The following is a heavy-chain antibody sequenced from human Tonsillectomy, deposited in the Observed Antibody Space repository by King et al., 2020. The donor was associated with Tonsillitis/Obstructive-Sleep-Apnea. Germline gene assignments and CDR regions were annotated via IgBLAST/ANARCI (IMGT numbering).Heavy chain of an antibody. CDR3: AEDIDNPAAFDY. D-gene: IGHD1-14*01. Sequence: VQLVESGGGLVQPGRSLRLSCAASGFTFDDNAMHWVRQAPGKGLEWVSGVSWNSDSIGYADSVRGRFTISRDNAKNSLYLQMNSLRAEDTALYYCAEDIDNPAAFDYWGQGTLVTVSS. V-gene: IGHV3-9*01. CDR2: VSWNSDSI. J-gene: IGHJ4*02. CDR1: GFTFDDNA.